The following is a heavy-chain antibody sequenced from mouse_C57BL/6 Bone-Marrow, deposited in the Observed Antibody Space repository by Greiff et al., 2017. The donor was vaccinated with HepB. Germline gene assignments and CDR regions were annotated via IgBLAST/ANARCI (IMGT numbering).Heavy chain of an antibody. V-gene: IGHV1-50*01. Sequence: QVQLQQPGAELVKPGASVKLSCKASGYTFTSYWMQWVKQRPGQDLEWIGEIDPSDSYTNYNQKFKGKATLTVDTSSSTAYMQLSSLTSEDSAVYYCARRATVVATDYWYFDVWGTGTTVTVSS. CDR1: GYTFTSYW. CDR2: IDPSDSYT. CDR3: ARRATVVATDYWYFDV. D-gene: IGHD1-1*01. J-gene: IGHJ1*03.